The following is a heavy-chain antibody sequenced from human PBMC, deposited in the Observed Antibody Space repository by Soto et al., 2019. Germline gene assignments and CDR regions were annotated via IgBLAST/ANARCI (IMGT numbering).Heavy chain of an antibody. CDR2: IIPIFGTA. CDR1: GGTFSSYA. V-gene: IGHV1-69*01. J-gene: IGHJ5*02. CDR3: ARVAPITMVRGVISNILNSDNWFDP. Sequence: QVQLVQSGAEVKKPGSSVKVSCKASGGTFSSYAISWVRQAPGQGLEWMGGIIPIFGTANYAQKFQGRVTITADESTSTAYMELSSLRSEDTAVYYCARVAPITMVRGVISNILNSDNWFDPWGQGTLVTVSS. D-gene: IGHD3-10*01.